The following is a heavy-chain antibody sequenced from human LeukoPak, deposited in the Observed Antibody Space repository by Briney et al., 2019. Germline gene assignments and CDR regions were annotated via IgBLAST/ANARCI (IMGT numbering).Heavy chain of an antibody. J-gene: IGHJ4*02. V-gene: IGHV3-11*04. D-gene: IGHD1-26*01. CDR1: GGSFSGYY. Sequence: LSLTCAVYGGSFSGYYWSWIRQPPGRGQEWISYIGLGSGFVSYADSVKGRFTITSDTARNSLYLQMSSLRAEDTAVYFCARDHKWAFDYRGQGILVTVSS. CDR3: ARDHKWAFDY. CDR2: IGLGSGFV.